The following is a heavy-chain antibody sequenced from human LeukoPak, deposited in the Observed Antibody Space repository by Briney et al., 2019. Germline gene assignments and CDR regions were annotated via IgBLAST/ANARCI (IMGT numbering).Heavy chain of an antibody. Sequence: GGSLRLSCAASGFTFSSYWMSWVRQAPGKGLEWVANINKDGGEKYYVDSVKGRFTISRDNAKNSLYLQMNSLRADDTAVYYCVKDSLGMSTLDSWGQGTLVTVSS. J-gene: IGHJ4*02. CDR2: INKDGGEK. V-gene: IGHV3-7*03. CDR1: GFTFSSYW. CDR3: VKDSLGMSTLDS. D-gene: IGHD5/OR15-5a*01.